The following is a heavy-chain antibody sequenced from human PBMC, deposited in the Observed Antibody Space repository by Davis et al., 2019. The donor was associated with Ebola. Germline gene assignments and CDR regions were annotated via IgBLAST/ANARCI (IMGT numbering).Heavy chain of an antibody. CDR3: ARDNEYFDY. CDR1: GFTFSDYY. Sequence: GESLKISCAASGFTFSDYYMSWIRQAPGKGLEWVANIKQDGSEKYYVDSVKGRFTISRDNAKNSLYLQMNSLRAEDTAVYYCARDNEYFDYWGQGTLVTVSS. CDR2: IKQDGSEK. J-gene: IGHJ4*02. D-gene: IGHD1-1*01. V-gene: IGHV3-7*01.